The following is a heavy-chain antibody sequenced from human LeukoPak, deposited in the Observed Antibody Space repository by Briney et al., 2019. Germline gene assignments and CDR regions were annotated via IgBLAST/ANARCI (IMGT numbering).Heavy chain of an antibody. Sequence: SETLSLTCTVSGGSISNYYWSWIRQPPGKGLEWIGYIYYSGITNYNPSLKSRVTISVDTSKNQFSLKLSSVTAADTAVYYCASSRRDGYNLDYWGQGTLVTVSS. CDR1: GGSISNYY. D-gene: IGHD5-24*01. CDR3: ASSRRDGYNLDY. V-gene: IGHV4-59*01. CDR2: IYYSGIT. J-gene: IGHJ4*02.